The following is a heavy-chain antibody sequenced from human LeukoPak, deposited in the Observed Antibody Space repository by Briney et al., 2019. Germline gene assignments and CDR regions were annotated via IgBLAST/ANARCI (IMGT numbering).Heavy chain of an antibody. J-gene: IGHJ4*02. CDR3: ARAPITSPFYFDY. Sequence: GGSLRLSCTASGFAFDEHGMSWVRQVPGKGLEWGSGINWSGGSTGYADPLRGRFTISRDNAKNSLYLQMDSLRAEDTALYYCARAPITSPFYFDYWGQGTLVTVSS. CDR1: GFAFDEHG. D-gene: IGHD2-2*01. CDR2: INWSGGST. V-gene: IGHV3-20*04.